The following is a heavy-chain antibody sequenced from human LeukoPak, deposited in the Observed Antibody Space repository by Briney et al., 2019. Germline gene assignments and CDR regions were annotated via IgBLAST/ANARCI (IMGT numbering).Heavy chain of an antibody. CDR1: GFTFSSYG. V-gene: IGHV3-33*08. CDR3: ARAYYYDSSGYPGYYYYGMDV. CDR2: IWYDGSNK. J-gene: IGHJ6*02. Sequence: GGSLRLSCAASGFTFSSYGMHWVRQAPGKGLEWVAVIWYDGSNKYYADSVKGRFTISRDNSKNTLYPQMNSLRAEDTAVYYCARAYYYDSSGYPGYYYYGMDVWGQGTTVTVSS. D-gene: IGHD3-22*01.